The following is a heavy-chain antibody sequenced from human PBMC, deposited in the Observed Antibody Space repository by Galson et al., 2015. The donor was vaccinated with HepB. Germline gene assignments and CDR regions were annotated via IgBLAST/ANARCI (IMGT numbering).Heavy chain of an antibody. D-gene: IGHD3-3*01. CDR1: GFTVNSYG. Sequence: SLRLSCAASGFTVNSYGMHWVRQAPGKGLDWVAVLSDDGTKKHYADSVKGRFTISRDTSKNTLYLQMNSLRTEDTAIYYCAKSTPNEVGFFEWLADPSHFYYGLDVWGQGTTVTVSS. V-gene: IGHV3-30*18. CDR2: LSDDGTKK. CDR3: AKSTPNEVGFFEWLADPSHFYYGLDV. J-gene: IGHJ6*02.